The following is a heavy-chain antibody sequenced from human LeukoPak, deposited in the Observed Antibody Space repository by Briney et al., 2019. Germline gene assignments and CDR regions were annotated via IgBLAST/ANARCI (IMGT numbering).Heavy chain of an antibody. CDR3: AREWTVAGTGNYYYGIDV. J-gene: IGHJ6*02. Sequence: SETLSLTCTVSGGSISSGSYYWSWIRQPAGKGLEWIGRIYTSGSTNYNPSLKSRVTISVDTSKNQFSLKLSSVTAADAAVYYCAREWTVAGTGNYYYGIDVWGQGTTVTVSS. D-gene: IGHD6-19*01. CDR1: GGSISSGSYY. CDR2: IYTSGST. V-gene: IGHV4-61*02.